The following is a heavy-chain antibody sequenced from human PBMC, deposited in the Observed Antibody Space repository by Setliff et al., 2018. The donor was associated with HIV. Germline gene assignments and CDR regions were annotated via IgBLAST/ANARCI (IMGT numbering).Heavy chain of an antibody. Sequence: GASVKVSCKVSGYTLTELSVYWVRQAPGKGLECMGSFDPEDGETIYSQKFQGRVTMTEDTSTDTAYMELRTLRSEDTAVYYCARIPTGGAFDIWGQGTVVTVSS. CDR3: ARIPTGGAFDI. CDR2: FDPEDGET. D-gene: IGHD7-27*01. CDR1: GYTLTELS. J-gene: IGHJ3*02. V-gene: IGHV1-24*01.